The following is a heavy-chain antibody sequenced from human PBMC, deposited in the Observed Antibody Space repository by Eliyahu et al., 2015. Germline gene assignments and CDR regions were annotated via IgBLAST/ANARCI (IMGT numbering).Heavy chain of an antibody. CDR3: ARVKYYGDYRDWFDP. Sequence: QLVQSGAEVKKPGASXXVSCKASGYTFTSYGISWVRQAPGQGLEWMGWISAYNGNTNYAQKLQGRVTMTTDTSTSTAYMELRSLRSDDTAVYYCARVKYYGDYRDWFDPWGQGTLVTVSS. V-gene: IGHV1-18*01. CDR1: GYTFTSYG. J-gene: IGHJ5*02. CDR2: ISAYNGNT. D-gene: IGHD4-17*01.